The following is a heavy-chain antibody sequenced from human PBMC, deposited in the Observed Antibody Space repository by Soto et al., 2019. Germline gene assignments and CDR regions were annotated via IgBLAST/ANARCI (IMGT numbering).Heavy chain of an antibody. V-gene: IGHV3-23*01. CDR3: AKDQMEWELLYYGMDV. J-gene: IGHJ6*02. CDR1: GFTFSSYA. D-gene: IGHD1-26*01. Sequence: EVQLLESGGGLVQPGGSLRLSCAASGFTFSSYAMSWVRQAPGKGLEWVSAISGSGGSSYYADSVKGRFTISRDNSKNTLYLQMNSLRAEDTAVYYCAKDQMEWELLYYGMDVWGQGTTVTVSS. CDR2: ISGSGGSS.